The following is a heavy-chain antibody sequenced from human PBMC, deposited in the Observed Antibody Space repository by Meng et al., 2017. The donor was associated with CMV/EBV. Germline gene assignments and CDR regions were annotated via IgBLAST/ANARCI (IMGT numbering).Heavy chain of an antibody. CDR1: GFTFSSYW. D-gene: IGHD1-26*01. CDR2: INSDGSST. J-gene: IGHJ4*02. CDR3: ARRQTSGSYGTFDH. V-gene: IGHV3-74*01. Sequence: GESLKISCAASGFTFSSYWMHWVRQAPGKGLVWVSRINSDGSSTSYADSVKGRFTISRDNAKNTLYLQMNSLRDEDTAVYYCARRQTSGSYGTFDHWGQGTLVTVSS.